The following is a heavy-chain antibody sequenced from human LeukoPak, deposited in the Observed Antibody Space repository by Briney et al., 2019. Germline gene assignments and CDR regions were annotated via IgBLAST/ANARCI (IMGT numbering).Heavy chain of an antibody. V-gene: IGHV4-59*01. Sequence: SETLSLTCTVSGGSISSYYWSWIRQPPGKGLERIGYISYSGRTNYNPSLKSRVTISVDTSKNQFSLRLSSVTAADTAVYYCARKTGDLYYFDYRGQGTLGTVSS. D-gene: IGHD7-27*01. CDR2: ISYSGRT. CDR1: GGSISSYY. CDR3: ARKTGDLYYFDY. J-gene: IGHJ4*02.